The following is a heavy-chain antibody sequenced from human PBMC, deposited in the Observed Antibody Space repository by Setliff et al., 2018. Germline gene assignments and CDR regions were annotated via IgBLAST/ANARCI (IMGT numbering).Heavy chain of an antibody. CDR2: IHYSENT. CDR3: ARAPPNRYSGSYEYFYMDV. J-gene: IGHJ6*03. CDR1: GGSITSGRYY. Sequence: PSETLSLTCTVSGGSITSGRYYWGWIRQPPGQGLEWIASIHYSENTYYNPSLKTRVTLSVDTSNNQFSLKVSSVTAADTAVYYCARAPPNRYSGSYEYFYMDVWGKGTTVTVSS. D-gene: IGHD1-26*01. V-gene: IGHV4-39*07.